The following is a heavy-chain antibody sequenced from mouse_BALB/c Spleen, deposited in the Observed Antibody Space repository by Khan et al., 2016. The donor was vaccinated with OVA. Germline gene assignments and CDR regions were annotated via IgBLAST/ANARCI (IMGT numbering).Heavy chain of an antibody. CDR2: INSDGTYT. V-gene: IGHV5-6*02. D-gene: IGHD4-1*01. Sequence: EVELVESGGDLVKPGGSLKLSCAASGFTFSNYGMSWVRQIPDKRLEWVATINSDGTYTYYTDSVKGRFTISRNNAKNTLYLEMSSLKSEDTGMYYCASRLTGTFAYWGQGTLVTVSA. CDR3: ASRLTGTFAY. J-gene: IGHJ3*01. CDR1: GFTFSNYG.